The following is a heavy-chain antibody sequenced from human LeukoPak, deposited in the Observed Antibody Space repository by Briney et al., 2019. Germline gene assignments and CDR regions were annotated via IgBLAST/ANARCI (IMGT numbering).Heavy chain of an antibody. CDR2: IGTRSNPI. D-gene: IGHD1-26*01. CDR1: GFSFSDFH. CDR3: AREARGSGRDFDY. J-gene: IGHJ4*02. V-gene: IGHV3-11*01. Sequence: GGSLRLSCAASGFSFSDFHMSWIRQAPGMGLEWIAYIGTRSNPIYYADSVKGRVTISRDDAKNSLYLQMNSLRDEDTAVYFCAREARGSGRDFDYWGQGILVTVSS.